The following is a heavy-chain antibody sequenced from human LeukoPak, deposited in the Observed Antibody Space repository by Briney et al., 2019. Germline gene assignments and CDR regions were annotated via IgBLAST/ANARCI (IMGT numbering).Heavy chain of an antibody. V-gene: IGHV4-34*01. CDR3: ARAPRITMIVVVSAYYYGMDV. CDR2: NNHSGST. J-gene: IGHJ6*02. D-gene: IGHD3-22*01. Sequence: SETLSLTCAVYGGSFSGYYWSWIRQPPGKGLEWIGENNHSGSTNYNPSLKSRVTISVDTSKNQFSLKLSSVTAADTAVYYCARAPRITMIVVVSAYYYGMDVWGQGTTVTVSS. CDR1: GGSFSGYY.